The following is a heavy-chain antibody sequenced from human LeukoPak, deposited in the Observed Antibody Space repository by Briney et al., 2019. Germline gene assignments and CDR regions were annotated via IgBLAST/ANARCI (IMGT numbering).Heavy chain of an antibody. D-gene: IGHD3/OR15-3a*01. CDR1: GFTFDDYG. V-gene: IGHV3-20*04. J-gene: IGHJ3*02. CDR3: AKLYGLDAFDI. CDR2: INWNGGST. Sequence: GSLRLSCAASGFTFDDYGMSWVRQAAGKGLEWVSGINWNGGSTGYADSVKGRFTISRDNAKNSLYLQMNSLRAEDTALYYCAKLYGLDAFDIWGQGTMVTVSS.